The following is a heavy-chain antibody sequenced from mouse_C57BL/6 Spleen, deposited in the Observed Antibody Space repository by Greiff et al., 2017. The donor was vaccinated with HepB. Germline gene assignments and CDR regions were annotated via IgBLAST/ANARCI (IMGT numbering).Heavy chain of an antibody. V-gene: IGHV1-59*01. CDR1: GYTFTSYW. Sequence: VQLQQSGAELVRPGTSVKLSCKASGYTFTSYWMHWVKQRPGQGLEWIGVIDPSDSYTNYNQKFKGKATLTVDTSSSTAYMQLSSLTSEDSAVYYCARSTADYWGQGTTLTVSS. J-gene: IGHJ2*01. CDR2: IDPSDSYT. CDR3: ARSTADY.